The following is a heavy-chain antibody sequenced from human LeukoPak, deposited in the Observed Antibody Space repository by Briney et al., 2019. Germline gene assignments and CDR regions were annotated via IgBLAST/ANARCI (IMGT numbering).Heavy chain of an antibody. J-gene: IGHJ3*02. V-gene: IGHV4-61*09. CDR3: ARDSMNSWAFDI. Sequence: PSQTLSLTCTVSGASISSGNYYWSWIRQPAGKGLEWIGHIYTSGSTIYSPSLKSRITISLDTSKNQFSLRLNSVTAADTAVYYCARDSMNSWAFDIWGQGTMVTVSS. CDR1: GASISSGNYY. D-gene: IGHD2-2*01. CDR2: IYTSGST.